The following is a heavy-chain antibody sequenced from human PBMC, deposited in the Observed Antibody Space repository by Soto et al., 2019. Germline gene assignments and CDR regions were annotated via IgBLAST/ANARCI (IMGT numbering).Heavy chain of an antibody. D-gene: IGHD2-21*01. V-gene: IGHV2-5*02. CDR3: ARLVAAGITYYFDS. CDR1: AFSLSTSGVG. J-gene: IGHJ4*02. CDR2: IYWDDDK. Sequence: QITLKESGPTLVKPTQTLTLTCTFSAFSLSTSGVGVGWIRQPPGKALEWLTFIYWDDDKRYSPSLKSRLTIXXXPXXNPVVLTMTNLDPVDTATYYCARLVAAGITYYFDSWGQGTLVTVSS.